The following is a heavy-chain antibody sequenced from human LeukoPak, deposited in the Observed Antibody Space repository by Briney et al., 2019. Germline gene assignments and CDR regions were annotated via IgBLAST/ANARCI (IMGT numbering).Heavy chain of an antibody. CDR1: GGSISSSSFF. V-gene: IGHV4-39*01. Sequence: SETLSLTCTVSGGSISSSSFFWAWIRQPPGKGLEWIGTVSYSGTTYYSPSLKSRVTISVDTSKNQFSLRLTSVTAADTALYYCAKLTCSSTFCPLDYWGQGTLATVSS. CDR3: AKLTCSSTFCPLDY. D-gene: IGHD2-2*01. J-gene: IGHJ4*02. CDR2: VSYSGTT.